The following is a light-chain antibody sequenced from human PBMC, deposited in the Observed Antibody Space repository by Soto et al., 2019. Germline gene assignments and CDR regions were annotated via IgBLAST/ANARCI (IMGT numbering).Light chain of an antibody. V-gene: IGKV1-39*01. CDR2: AAS. CDR1: QSISSY. Sequence: DIQMTPSPSSLSASVVDRVTITCRASQSISSYLNWYQQRPGEAPKLLIYAASSLQSGVPSRFSGSGSGTDFTLTISSLQPEDFATYYCQQSYSTPRTFGQGTKVDIK. CDR3: QQSYSTPRT. J-gene: IGKJ1*01.